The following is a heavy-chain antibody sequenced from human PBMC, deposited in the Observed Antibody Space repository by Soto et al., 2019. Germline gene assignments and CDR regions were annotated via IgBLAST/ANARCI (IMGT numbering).Heavy chain of an antibody. V-gene: IGHV5-51*01. CDR2: IYPGDSDT. CDR3: ARHKRYCSGGSCYLDAFDI. J-gene: IGHJ3*02. Sequence: PGESLKISCTGSGYSFTSYWIGWVRQMPGKGLEWMGIIYPGDSDTRYSPSFQGQVTISADKSISTAYLQWSSLKASDTAMYYCARHKRYCSGGSCYLDAFDIWGQGTMVTVSS. CDR1: GYSFTSYW. D-gene: IGHD2-15*01.